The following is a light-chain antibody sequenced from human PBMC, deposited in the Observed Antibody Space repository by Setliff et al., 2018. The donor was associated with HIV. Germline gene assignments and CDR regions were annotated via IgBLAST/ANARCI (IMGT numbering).Light chain of an antibody. Sequence: NFMLTQPHSVSESPGKTVTISCTCSSGSIASNYVQWYQQRPGSSPTTVIYENNQRPSGVPHRFSGSIDSSSNSASLTISGLKTEGEADYYCQSYDSSVDVFGTGTKVTVL. CDR2: ENN. V-gene: IGLV6-57*01. CDR3: QSYDSSVDV. CDR1: SGSIASNY. J-gene: IGLJ1*01.